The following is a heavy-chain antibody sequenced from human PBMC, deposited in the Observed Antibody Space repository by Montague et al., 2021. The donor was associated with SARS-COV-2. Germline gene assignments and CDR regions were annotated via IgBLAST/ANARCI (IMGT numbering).Heavy chain of an antibody. CDR1: GDSITSYF. CDR2: IHYSGSA. J-gene: IGHJ3*01. D-gene: IGHD3-10*02. V-gene: IGHV4-59*08. Sequence: SETLSLTCSVFGDSITSYFWSWIRQPPGKGLEWIGYIHYSGSANYNPSLNSRVTISEDTSENQFSLKLRSVTAADTAVYYCARLKYYHVGREYYYVLDVRGQGTMVTVSS. CDR3: ARLKYYHVGREYYYVLDV.